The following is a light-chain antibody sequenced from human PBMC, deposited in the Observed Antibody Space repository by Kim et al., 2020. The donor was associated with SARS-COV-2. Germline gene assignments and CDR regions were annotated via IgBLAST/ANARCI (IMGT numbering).Light chain of an antibody. CDR2: QDN. V-gene: IGLV3-1*01. CDR1: KLGDKY. Sequence: SYELTQPPSVSVSPGQTASITCSGDKLGDKYACWYQQKPGQSPVLVIYQDNKRPSGIPERFSGSNSGNTATLTISGTQAMDEADYYCQAWDSGLVVFGGGTQLTVL. J-gene: IGLJ2*01. CDR3: QAWDSGLVV.